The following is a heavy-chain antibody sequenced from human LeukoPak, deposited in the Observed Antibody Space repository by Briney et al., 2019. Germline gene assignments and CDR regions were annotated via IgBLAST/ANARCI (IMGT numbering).Heavy chain of an antibody. Sequence: GGSLRLSCAASGFIFSSHTLHWVRQGPGKGLEWMAVISYDGSNKYYADSVKGRFTISRDNSKNTLYLQMNSLRTEDTAVYYCARDIHSGSYYYYFDCWGQGTLVTVSS. CDR3: ARDIHSGSYYYYFDC. D-gene: IGHD1-26*01. V-gene: IGHV3-30-3*01. CDR2: ISYDGSNK. CDR1: GFIFSSHT. J-gene: IGHJ4*02.